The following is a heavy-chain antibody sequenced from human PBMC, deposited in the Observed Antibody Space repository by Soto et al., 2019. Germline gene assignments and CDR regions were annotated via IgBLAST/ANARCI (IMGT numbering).Heavy chain of an antibody. D-gene: IGHD4-17*01. CDR3: ARCTVEGDYFDH. J-gene: IGHJ4*02. V-gene: IGHV4-30-4*01. CDR2: IYYSGST. Sequence: SETLSLTCTVSGGSISSGDYYWSWIRQPPGKSLEWIGYIYYSGSTYYNPSLKSRVTISVDTSKNQFSLKLSSVTAADTAVYYCARCTVEGDYFDHWGQGTLVTVSS. CDR1: GGSISSGDYY.